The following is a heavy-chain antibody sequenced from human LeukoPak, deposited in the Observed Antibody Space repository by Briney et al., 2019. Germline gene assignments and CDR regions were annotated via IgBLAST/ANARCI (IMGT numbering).Heavy chain of an antibody. V-gene: IGHV1-69*13. J-gene: IGHJ4*02. Sequence: SVKVSCKASGGTFSSYAISWVRQAPGQGLEWMGGIIPIFGTANYAQKFQGRVTITADESMSTAYMELSSLRSEDTAVYYCARTDIVVVVAATLGLGGYFDYWGQGTLVTVSS. D-gene: IGHD2-15*01. CDR1: GGTFSSYA. CDR2: IIPIFGTA. CDR3: ARTDIVVVVAATLGLGGYFDY.